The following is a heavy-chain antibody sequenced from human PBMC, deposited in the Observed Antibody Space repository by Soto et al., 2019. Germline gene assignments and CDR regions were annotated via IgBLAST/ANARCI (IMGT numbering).Heavy chain of an antibody. V-gene: IGHV3-23*01. CDR2: ISDTGAST. J-gene: IGHJ4*02. Sequence: EVRLLEAGGGLKQPGGSLRLSCAASGFTFKESAMNWVRQAPGKGLEWVASISDTGASTWYTESVRGRLSISRDNSKNTLYLQMNSLRGEDTAVYYCAKGRGSGWAWYFDNWGQGTLVTVSS. CDR3: AKGRGSGWAWYFDN. CDR1: GFTFKESA. D-gene: IGHD6-19*01.